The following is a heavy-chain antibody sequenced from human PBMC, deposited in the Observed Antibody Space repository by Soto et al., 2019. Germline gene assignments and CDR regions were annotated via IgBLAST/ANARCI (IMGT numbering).Heavy chain of an antibody. Sequence: QVQLQESGPGLVKPSQTLSLTCTVSGGSISSGGYYWSWIRQHPGKGLEWIGYIYHSGTTYYNPSLNGRVTRSVDTSKNQFSLKLTSVTAADTAVYYCARVRGNPLLGWFDPWGQGTLVTVSS. CDR3: ARVRGNPLLGWFDP. J-gene: IGHJ5*02. D-gene: IGHD2-2*01. CDR1: GGSISSGGYY. V-gene: IGHV4-31*03. CDR2: IYHSGTT.